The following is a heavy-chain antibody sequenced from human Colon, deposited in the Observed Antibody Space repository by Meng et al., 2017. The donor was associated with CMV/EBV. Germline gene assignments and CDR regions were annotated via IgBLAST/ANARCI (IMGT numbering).Heavy chain of an antibody. CDR3: AKDNRANNFNYGMDV. Sequence: GESLKISCAASGFTFSSYSMNWVRQAPGKGLEWVSSISSSSSYIYYADSVKGRFTISRDNAKNSLYLQMNSLRAEDTAVYYCAKDNRANNFNYGMDVWGQGTTVTVSS. CDR1: GFTFSSYS. J-gene: IGHJ6*02. V-gene: IGHV3-21*01. CDR2: ISSSSSYI. D-gene: IGHD1-14*01.